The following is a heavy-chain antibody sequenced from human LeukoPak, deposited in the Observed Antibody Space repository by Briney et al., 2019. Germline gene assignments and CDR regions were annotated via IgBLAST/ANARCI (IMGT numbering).Heavy chain of an antibody. CDR1: GYTFTNYA. Sequence: ASVKVSCKASGYTFTNYAMHWVRQAPGQRPEWMGWINTDNGNTKYSQKFQGRVTITADESTSTAYMELSSLRSEDTAVYYCARAWSGGDGQFGCWGQGTLVTVSS. CDR2: INTDNGNT. V-gene: IGHV1-3*04. CDR3: ARAWSGGDGQFGC. J-gene: IGHJ4*02. D-gene: IGHD2-21*02.